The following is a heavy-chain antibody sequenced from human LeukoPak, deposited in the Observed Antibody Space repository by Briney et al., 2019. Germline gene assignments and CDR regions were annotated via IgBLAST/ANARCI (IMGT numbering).Heavy chain of an antibody. V-gene: IGHV3-66*01. CDR2: IYSGGST. D-gene: IGHD1-26*01. CDR3: ARDRLPWELRDAFDI. Sequence: QTGGSLRLSCAASGFTVSSNYMSWVRQAPGKGLEWVSVIYSGGSTYYADSVKGRFTISRDNAKNSLYLQMNSLRAEDTAVYYCARDRLPWELRDAFDIWGQGTMVTVSS. CDR1: GFTVSSNY. J-gene: IGHJ3*02.